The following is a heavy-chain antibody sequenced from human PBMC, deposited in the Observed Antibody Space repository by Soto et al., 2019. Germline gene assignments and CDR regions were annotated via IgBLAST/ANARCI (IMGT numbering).Heavy chain of an antibody. CDR1: GYTFTSYG. CDR3: ARAQVTTVAGTMFDY. D-gene: IGHD6-19*01. J-gene: IGHJ4*02. V-gene: IGHV1-18*04. Sequence: QVQLVQSGAEVKKPGASVKVSCKASGYTFTSYGISWVRQAPGQGLEWMGWISAYNGNTNYAQKLQGRVTMTTDTSTSTAYMELRSLRSDDTAVDYCARAQVTTVAGTMFDYWGQGTLVTVSS. CDR2: ISAYNGNT.